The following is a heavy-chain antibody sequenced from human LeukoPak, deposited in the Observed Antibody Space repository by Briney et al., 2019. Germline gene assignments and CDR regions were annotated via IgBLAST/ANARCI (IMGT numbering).Heavy chain of an antibody. J-gene: IGHJ5*02. V-gene: IGHV3-48*04. D-gene: IGHD5-24*01. CDR2: ISSSGSTI. CDR1: GFTFSNYR. Sequence: GGSLRLSCAASGFTFSNYRMNWVRQAPGKGLEWVSYISSSGSTIYYAVSVKGRFTISRDNAKNSLYLQMNSLRGENTAVYYCARYGGEMSTTFNWFDPWGQGTLVTVSS. CDR3: ARYGGEMSTTFNWFDP.